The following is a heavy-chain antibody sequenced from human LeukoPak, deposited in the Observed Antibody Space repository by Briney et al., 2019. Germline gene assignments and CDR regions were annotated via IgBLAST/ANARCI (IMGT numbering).Heavy chain of an antibody. CDR3: AREMVRGVTRGRFDY. V-gene: IGHV1-3*01. CDR1: GYTFTTYN. D-gene: IGHD3-10*01. CDR2: INAGNGNT. J-gene: IGHJ4*02. Sequence: ASVTVSCKASGYTFTTYNMHWVRQAPGQRLEWMGWINAGNGNTKYSQKFQARVTITRDTSASTAYMELSSLRSEDTAVDYCAREMVRGVTRGRFDYWGRGTLVTVSS.